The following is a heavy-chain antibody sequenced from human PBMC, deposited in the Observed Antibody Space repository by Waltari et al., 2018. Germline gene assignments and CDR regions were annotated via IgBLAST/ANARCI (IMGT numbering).Heavy chain of an antibody. CDR3: LRDSSGPHFDY. J-gene: IGHJ4*02. CDR1: GYTFTGYA. Sequence: LVQSGAEVKKPGASVKVSCKASGYTFTGYAILWVRQAPGQGLEWMGRINPKNGDTHYAQNFQGRVALTTDTSTNTAFMELQRLRSDDTAVYYCLRDSSGPHFDYWGQGTLVTVSS. V-gene: IGHV1-2*06. CDR2: INPKNGDT. D-gene: IGHD3-22*01.